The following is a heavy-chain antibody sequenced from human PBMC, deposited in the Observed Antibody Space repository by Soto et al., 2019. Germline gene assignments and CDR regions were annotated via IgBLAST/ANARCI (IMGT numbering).Heavy chain of an antibody. V-gene: IGHV4-61*01. Sequence: SATLSLTCSVSGGSVSSGSTYWPWIRQPPGKGLEWIGYLYFSGSANYNPSLKSRVNMSVDTSKDQFSLKLPSVTPADTAGYYWARARLYWSGDSCWPSGFDPWGQGTLVTISS. CDR3: ARARLYWSGDSCWPSGFDP. CDR2: LYFSGSA. J-gene: IGHJ5*02. D-gene: IGHD2-15*01. CDR1: GGSVSSGSTY.